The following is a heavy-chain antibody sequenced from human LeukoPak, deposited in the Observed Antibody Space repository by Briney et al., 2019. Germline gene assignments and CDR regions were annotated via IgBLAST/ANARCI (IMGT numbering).Heavy chain of an antibody. D-gene: IGHD3-10*01. CDR1: GFTFSSYG. Sequence: GGSLRLSCAASGFTFSSYGMHWVRQAPGKGLEWVAVISYDGSNKYYADSVKGRFTISRDNSKNTLYLQINSLRAEDTAVYYCAKAPGPGVRGVLDYWGQGTLVTVSS. V-gene: IGHV3-30*18. CDR2: ISYDGSNK. CDR3: AKAPGPGVRGVLDY. J-gene: IGHJ4*02.